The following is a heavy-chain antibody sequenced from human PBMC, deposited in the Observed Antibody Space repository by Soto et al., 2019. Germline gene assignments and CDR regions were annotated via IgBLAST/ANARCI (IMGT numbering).Heavy chain of an antibody. Sequence: GGSLRLSCAASGFTFSNYGMHWVRQAPGKGLEWVAVIWYDGSTKYYADSVKGRFTISRDNSKNTLFLQMNSLRAEDTAVYYCAGRLRNTFDYWGQGTLVTVSS. J-gene: IGHJ4*02. CDR3: AGRLRNTFDY. V-gene: IGHV3-33*01. CDR2: IWYDGSTK. CDR1: GFTFSNYG.